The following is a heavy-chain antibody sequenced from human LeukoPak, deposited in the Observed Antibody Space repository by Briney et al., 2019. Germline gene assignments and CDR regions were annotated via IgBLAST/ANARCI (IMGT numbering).Heavy chain of an antibody. CDR2: INTDESST. CDR1: GFTLSNYW. Sequence: PRGSLRLSCAASGFTLSNYWMHWVRQAPGKGLVWVSRINTDESSTSYADSVKGRFTISRDNAKNTLYLQMSSLRAEDTAVYYCARKGNAFDIWGQGTMVTVSS. J-gene: IGHJ3*02. V-gene: IGHV3-74*01. CDR3: ARKGNAFDI. D-gene: IGHD3-10*01.